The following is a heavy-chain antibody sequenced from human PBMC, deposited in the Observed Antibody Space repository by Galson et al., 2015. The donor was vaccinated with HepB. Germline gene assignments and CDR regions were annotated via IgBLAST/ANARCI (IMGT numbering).Heavy chain of an antibody. V-gene: IGHV3-48*02. CDR2: ISSSNSNI. CDR3: AGIYGDYVFDNWFDP. D-gene: IGHD4-17*01. J-gene: IGHJ5*02. Sequence: SLRLSCAASGFTLSTYSMNWVRQAPGKGLEWLSYISSSNSNIYYADSVKGRFTISRDNAKNSLYLQMNSLRDEDTAVYYCAGIYGDYVFDNWFDPWGQGTLVTVSS. CDR1: GFTLSTYS.